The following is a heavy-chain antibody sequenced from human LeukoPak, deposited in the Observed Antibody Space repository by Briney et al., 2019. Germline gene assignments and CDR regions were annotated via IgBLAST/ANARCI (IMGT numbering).Heavy chain of an antibody. J-gene: IGHJ4*02. CDR2: FDPEDGET. V-gene: IGHV1-24*01. D-gene: IGHD2-21*02. CDR3: ATTVVTAIHLPFDY. CDR1: GYTFTGYY. Sequence: GASVKVSCKASGYTFTGYYMHWVRQAPGKGLEWMGGFDPEDGETIYAQKFQGRVTMTEDTSTDTAYMELSSLRSEDTAVYYCATTVVTAIHLPFDYWGQGTLVTVSS.